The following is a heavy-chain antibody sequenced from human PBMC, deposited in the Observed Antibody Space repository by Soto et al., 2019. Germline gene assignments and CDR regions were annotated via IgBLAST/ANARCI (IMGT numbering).Heavy chain of an antibody. D-gene: IGHD2-2*01. CDR2: IYRGGNT. V-gene: IGHV3-53*01. Sequence: GESLRLSCAASGLTVSSNYMAWVRQAPGKGLEWVSVIYRGGNTYHADSVQGRFSISRDNSKNTVDLQMNSLRTKDTAVYYCASVGYCSSTSCPPAWGQGTLVTVSS. CDR1: GLTVSSNY. CDR3: ASVGYCSSTSCPPA. J-gene: IGHJ4*02.